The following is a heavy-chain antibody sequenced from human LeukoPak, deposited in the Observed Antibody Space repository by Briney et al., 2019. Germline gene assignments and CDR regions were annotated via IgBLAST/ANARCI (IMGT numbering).Heavy chain of an antibody. CDR1: GYTFINYW. J-gene: IGHJ5*02. CDR3: ARRTDSGWKWFDP. D-gene: IGHD6-25*01. V-gene: IGHV5-51*01. Sequence: GESLKISCQVSGYTFINYWIGWVRQMPGKGLEWMGIIYPGDSDTRYSPSFHGQVIISADKSISTAYLQWNSLKASDTAMYYCARRTDSGWKWFDPWGQGTLVTVSS. CDR2: IYPGDSDT.